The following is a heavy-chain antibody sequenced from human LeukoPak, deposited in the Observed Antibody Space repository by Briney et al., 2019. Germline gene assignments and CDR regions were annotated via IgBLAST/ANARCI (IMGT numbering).Heavy chain of an antibody. J-gene: IGHJ5*02. CDR1: GFTFNSYS. D-gene: IGHD3-3*01. V-gene: IGHV3-74*01. CDR2: IDEDGKTI. Sequence: GRSLRLSCAASGFTFNSYSMHWVPQAPGEGLVWVSRIDEDGKTIDYADSVKGRFTISRDNAKDTLYLQMSSLRDEDTAVYYCVSDLCGGDDQWGRGTLVTVSS. CDR3: VSDLCGGDDQ.